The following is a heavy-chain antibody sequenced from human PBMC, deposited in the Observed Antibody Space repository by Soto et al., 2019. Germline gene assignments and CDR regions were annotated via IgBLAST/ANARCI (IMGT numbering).Heavy chain of an antibody. D-gene: IGHD5-12*01. CDR3: VRMGFSGGGYLSYYYYGMDI. Sequence: SVKVSCKASGGTFSSYTISWVRQAPGQGLEWMGRIIPILGIANYAQKFQGRVTITADKSTSTAYLQWSSLKASDTAMYYCVRMGFSGGGYLSYYYYGMDIWGQGTTVTVSS. CDR1: GGTFSSYT. CDR2: IIPILGIA. V-gene: IGHV1-69*02. J-gene: IGHJ6*02.